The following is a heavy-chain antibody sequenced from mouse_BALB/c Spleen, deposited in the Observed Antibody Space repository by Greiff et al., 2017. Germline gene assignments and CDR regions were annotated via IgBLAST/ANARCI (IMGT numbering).Heavy chain of an antibody. CDR1: GFAFSSYD. V-gene: IGHV5-12-1*01. CDR3: ARHRYDYAMDY. Sequence: LVESGGGLVKPGGSLKLSCAASGFAFSSYDMSWVRQTPEKRLEWVAYISSGGGSTYYPDTVKGRFTISRDNAKNTLYLQMSSLKSEDTAMYYCARHRYDYAMDYWGQGTSVTVSS. J-gene: IGHJ4*01. CDR2: ISSGGGST. D-gene: IGHD2-14*01.